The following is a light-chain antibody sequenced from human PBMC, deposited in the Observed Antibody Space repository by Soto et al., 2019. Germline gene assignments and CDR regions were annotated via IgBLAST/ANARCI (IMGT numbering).Light chain of an antibody. J-gene: IGKJ4*01. Sequence: DIQMTQSPSTLSASLGDRVTITCRASQSISSWLAWYQQKPGKAPKLLIYDASSLESGVPSRFSGSGSGTEFTLTISSLQPDDFATYCCQQYNSYANFGGGTKVDIK. CDR3: QQYNSYAN. CDR1: QSISSW. CDR2: DAS. V-gene: IGKV1-5*01.